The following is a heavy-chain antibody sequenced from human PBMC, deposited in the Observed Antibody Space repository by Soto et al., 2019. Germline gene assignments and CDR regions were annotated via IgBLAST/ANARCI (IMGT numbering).Heavy chain of an antibody. Sequence: QVQLQQWGARLLKPSETLSLTCAVYGGSFRGYYWSWIRQSPGKGLEWIAEINDIGSTNYNPSLKSQVSISVDPSKNHFSLKLSSVTAADTAVYYCARVGPKTYYDPLTASEFDSWGQGTLVTVSS. V-gene: IGHV4-34*02. CDR2: INDIGST. CDR1: GGSFRGYY. CDR3: ARVGPKTYYDPLTASEFDS. D-gene: IGHD3-9*01. J-gene: IGHJ4*02.